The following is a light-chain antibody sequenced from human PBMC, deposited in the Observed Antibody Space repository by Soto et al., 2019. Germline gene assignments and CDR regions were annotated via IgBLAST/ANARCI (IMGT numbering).Light chain of an antibody. CDR1: NGHSSYA. V-gene: IGLV4-69*01. Sequence: QPVLTQSPSASASLGASVKLTCTLNNGHSSYAIAWHQQQPEKGPRYLMKVNSDGSHRKGDGIPDRFSGSSSGAERYLTISSLQSEDEADYYCPTWGSGIVVFGGGTKLTVL. J-gene: IGLJ2*01. CDR3: PTWGSGIVV. CDR2: VNSDGSH.